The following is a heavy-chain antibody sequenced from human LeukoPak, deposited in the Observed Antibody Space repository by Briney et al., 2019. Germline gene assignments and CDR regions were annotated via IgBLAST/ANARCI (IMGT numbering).Heavy chain of an antibody. V-gene: IGHV7-4-1*02. CDR2: INTNTEKP. J-gene: IGHJ6*03. CDR3: ARGMSNSPYYFYYYTDV. D-gene: IGHD1-1*01. CDR1: GYTFTSYT. Sequence: ASVKVSCKASGYTFTSYTMNWVRQAPGQGLEWMGCINTNTEKPTYAQGFTGRFVFSLDTSVSTAYLQISSLKAEDTAVYYCARGMSNSPYYFYYYTDVWGKGTTVTVSS.